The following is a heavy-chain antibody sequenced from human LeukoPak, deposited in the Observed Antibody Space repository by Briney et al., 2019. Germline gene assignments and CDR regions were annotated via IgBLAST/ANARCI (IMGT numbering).Heavy chain of an antibody. CDR1: GFTFSSYSMN. D-gene: IGHD3-22*01. J-gene: IGHJ4*02. Sequence: GSLRLSCAASGFTFSSYSMNWVRQPPGKGLEWIGTIYYRGSTYYNPSLKSRVTISVDTSKKQFSLKLTSVTAVDTAVYYCARHLFGSGYYPDYWGQGTLVTVSS. CDR3: ARHLFGSGYYPDY. CDR2: IYYRGST. V-gene: IGHV4-39*01.